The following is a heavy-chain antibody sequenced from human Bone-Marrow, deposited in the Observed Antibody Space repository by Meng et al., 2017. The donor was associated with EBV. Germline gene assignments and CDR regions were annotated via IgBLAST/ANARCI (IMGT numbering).Heavy chain of an antibody. D-gene: IGHD3-10*01. J-gene: IGHJ5*02. CDR3: ARDVYASGTYRADP. CDR2: MDPNSGNT. V-gene: IGHV1-8*01. Sequence: QVQLVQSVAEVKKPGASVKVSCKASGYTFTRYDINWVRQATGQGLEWMGWMDPNSGNTGFAQKFQGRVTMTRNTSISTAYMELSALTSEDTAVYYCARDVYASGTYRADPWGQGTLVTVSS. CDR1: GYTFTRYD.